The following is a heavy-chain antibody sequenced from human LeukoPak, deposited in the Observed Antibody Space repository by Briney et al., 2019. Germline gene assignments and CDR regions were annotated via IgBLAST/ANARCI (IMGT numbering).Heavy chain of an antibody. CDR3: AKYTTKSNDAFDI. V-gene: IGHV3-23*01. CDR2: ISGSGGST. D-gene: IGHD1-1*01. Sequence: GGSLRLSCAASGFTFSSYWMHWVRQAPGKGLEWVSAISGSGGSTYYADSVKGRFTISRDNSKNTLYLQMNSLRAEDTAVYYCAKYTTKSNDAFDIWGQGTMVTVSS. J-gene: IGHJ3*02. CDR1: GFTFSSYW.